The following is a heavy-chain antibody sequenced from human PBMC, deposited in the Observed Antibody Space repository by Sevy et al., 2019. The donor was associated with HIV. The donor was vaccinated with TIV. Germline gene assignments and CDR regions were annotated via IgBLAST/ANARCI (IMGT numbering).Heavy chain of an antibody. J-gene: IGHJ6*02. CDR3: ARELGAVWTGRYHQYPYSMDV. V-gene: IGHV4-59*01. CDR2: VYYNGAT. CDR1: GGSLSRYY. D-gene: IGHD3-16*01. Sequence: SETLSLTCTVSGGSLSRYYWSWIRQSPGKGLEWIGYVYYNGATNYNPSLKSRLSLALDTSKNQFSLSLDSVTAADTAVYYCARELGAVWTGRYHQYPYSMDVWGHGTTVTVSS.